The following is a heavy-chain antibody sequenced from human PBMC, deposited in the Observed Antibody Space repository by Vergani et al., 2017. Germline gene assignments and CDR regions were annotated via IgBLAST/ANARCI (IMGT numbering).Heavy chain of an antibody. CDR2: ISAYNGNT. Sequence: QVQLVQSGAEVKKPGASVKVSCKASGYTFTSYGISWVRQAPGQGLEWMGWISAYNGNTNYAQKFQGRVTMTTDTSTSTAYMELRSLRSDDTAVYYCARDVTTVTRGPDFDYWGQGTLVTVSS. D-gene: IGHD4-17*01. J-gene: IGHJ4*02. V-gene: IGHV1-18*04. CDR3: ARDVTTVTRGPDFDY. CDR1: GYTFTSYG.